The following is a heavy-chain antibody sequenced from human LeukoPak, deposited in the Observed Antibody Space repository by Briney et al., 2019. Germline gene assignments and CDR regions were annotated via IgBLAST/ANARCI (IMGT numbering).Heavy chain of an antibody. CDR3: ASPNYYDSSGYEH. Sequence: ASVKVSCKASGYTFTGYYMHWVRQAPGQGLEWMGWINPNSGGTNYAQKFQGRVTMTRDTSISTAYMELSRLRSDDTAVYYFASPNYYDSSGYEHWGQGTLVTVSS. V-gene: IGHV1-2*02. J-gene: IGHJ1*01. CDR2: INPNSGGT. CDR1: GYTFTGYY. D-gene: IGHD3-22*01.